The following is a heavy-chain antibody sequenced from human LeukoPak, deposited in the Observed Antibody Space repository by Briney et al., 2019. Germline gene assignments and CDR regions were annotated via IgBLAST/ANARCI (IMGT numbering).Heavy chain of an antibody. CDR1: GFSFRDYI. V-gene: IGHV3-74*01. D-gene: IGHD4-23*01. Sequence: GGSLRLSCAASGFSFRDYIMNWFPPAPGKGLEWVSQIKSDGSNTHYADSVKGSFTISRDNAKNTLYLQMNSLRAEDTAVYYCIRVGDYGGNWAWYFDLWGRGTLVTVSS. J-gene: IGHJ2*01. CDR3: IRVGDYGGNWAWYFDL. CDR2: IKSDGSNT.